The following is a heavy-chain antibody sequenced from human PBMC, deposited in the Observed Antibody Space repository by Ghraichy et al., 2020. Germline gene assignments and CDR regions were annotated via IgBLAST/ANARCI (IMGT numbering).Heavy chain of an antibody. J-gene: IGHJ4*02. V-gene: IGHV4-61*01. Sequence: SETLSLTCTVSGGSVSSGSYYWSWIRQPPGKGLEWIGYIYYSGSTNYNPSLKSRVTISVDTSKNQFSLKLSSVTAADTAVYYCARADRMVAATSDWGQGNLVPVSS. CDR3: ARADRMVAATSD. CDR1: GGSVSSGSYY. CDR2: IYYSGST. D-gene: IGHD2-15*01.